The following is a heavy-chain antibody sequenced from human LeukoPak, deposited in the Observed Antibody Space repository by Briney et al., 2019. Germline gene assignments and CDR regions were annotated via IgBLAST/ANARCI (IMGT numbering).Heavy chain of an antibody. CDR3: AKANNYGGNRDDAFDI. CDR2: ISTSGGST. CDR1: GFTFSSYA. D-gene: IGHD4-23*01. J-gene: IGHJ3*02. Sequence: PGGSLRLSCAASGFTFSSYAMSWVRQAPGKGLEWVSAISTSGGSTYYADSVKGRFTISRDNSKNTLYLQMNSLRAEDTAVYYCAKANNYGGNRDDAFDIWGQGTMVTVSS. V-gene: IGHV3-23*01.